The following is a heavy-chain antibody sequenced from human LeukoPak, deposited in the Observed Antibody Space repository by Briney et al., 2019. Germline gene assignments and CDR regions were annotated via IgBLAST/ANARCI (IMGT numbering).Heavy chain of an antibody. V-gene: IGHV4-59*01. CDR3: ARDGLGSSSPFYYFDY. CDR1: RDSISDYY. CDR2: IYYSGST. Sequence: SETLSLTCTVSRDSISDYYWSWIRQPPGERLEWIGYIYYSGSTNYNPSLKSRVTISVDTSKNQFSLKLSSVTAADTAVYYCARDGLGSSSPFYYFDYWGQGTLVTVSS. J-gene: IGHJ4*02. D-gene: IGHD6-6*01.